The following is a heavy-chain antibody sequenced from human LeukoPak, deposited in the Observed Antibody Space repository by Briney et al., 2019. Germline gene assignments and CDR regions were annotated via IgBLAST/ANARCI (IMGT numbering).Heavy chain of an antibody. CDR3: ARGEFSGLDY. Sequence: GGSLRLSCAASGFTFSTYAMHWVRQAPGKGLEWVAVILYDGSNEHYTDSVRGRFTISRDNPKNTLWLQMNSLTADDTAVYYCARGEFSGLDYWGQGTLVTVS. CDR1: GFTFSTYA. V-gene: IGHV3-30-3*01. CDR2: ILYDGSNE. D-gene: IGHD5-12*01. J-gene: IGHJ4*02.